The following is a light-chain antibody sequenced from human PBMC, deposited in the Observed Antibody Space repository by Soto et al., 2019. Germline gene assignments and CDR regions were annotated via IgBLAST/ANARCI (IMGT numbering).Light chain of an antibody. V-gene: IGKV1-9*01. J-gene: IGKJ4*01. CDR1: QGISTF. CDR2: AAS. CDR3: QQVNSYPLT. Sequence: DIPLTQSPSFLSASIGDRVTITCRASQGISTFLAWYQQLPGKAPKLLIYAASTLQSGVPSRFSGSGSGTEFTLTISSLQSEDFATYYCQQVNSYPLTFGGGTKVEIK.